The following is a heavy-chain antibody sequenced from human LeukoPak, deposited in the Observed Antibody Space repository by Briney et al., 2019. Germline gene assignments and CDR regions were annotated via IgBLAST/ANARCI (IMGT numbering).Heavy chain of an antibody. Sequence: GGSLRLSCAASGFTFSSYGMHWVRQAPGKGLEWVAFIRYDGSNKYYADSVKGRFTISRDNSKNTLYLQMNSLRAEDTAVYYCAKDAGCSSGWYYFDYWGQGTLVTVSS. CDR3: AKDAGCSSGWYYFDY. D-gene: IGHD6-19*01. V-gene: IGHV3-30*02. CDR2: IRYDGSNK. J-gene: IGHJ4*02. CDR1: GFTFSSYG.